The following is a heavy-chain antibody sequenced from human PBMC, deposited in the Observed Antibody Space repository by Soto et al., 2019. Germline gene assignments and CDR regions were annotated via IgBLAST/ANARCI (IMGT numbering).Heavy chain of an antibody. CDR1: GFTFSSYG. J-gene: IGHJ4*02. CDR3: SRDKGYSSGWPFDY. CDR2: IWYDGSNK. D-gene: IGHD6-19*01. Sequence: QVQLVESGGGVVQPGRSLRLSCAASGFTFSSYGMHWVRQAPGKGLEWVAVIWYDGSNKYYADSVKGRFTISRDNSKNTLYLQMNSLRAEDTAVYYCSRDKGYSSGWPFDYWGQGNLVTVSS. V-gene: IGHV3-33*01.